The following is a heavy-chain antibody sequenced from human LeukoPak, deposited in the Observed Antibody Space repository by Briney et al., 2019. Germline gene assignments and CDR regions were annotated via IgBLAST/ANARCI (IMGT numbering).Heavy chain of an antibody. D-gene: IGHD2-15*01. CDR1: GFTVSSNY. V-gene: IGHV3-7*03. J-gene: IGHJ4*02. CDR2: IKQDGSEK. CDR3: AKVLCTGGTCYNYFDF. Sequence: GGSLRLSCAASGFTVSSNYMSRVRQAPGKGLEWVANIKQDGSEKYYVDSVKGRFTISRDISTNTLYLQMNSLRDEDTAVYHCAKVLCTGGTCYNYFDFWGQGTLVTVSS.